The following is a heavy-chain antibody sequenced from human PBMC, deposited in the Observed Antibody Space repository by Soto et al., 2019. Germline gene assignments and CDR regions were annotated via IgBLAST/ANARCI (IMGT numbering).Heavy chain of an antibody. V-gene: IGHV3-23*01. J-gene: IGHJ4*03. CDR3: ARTYSTSLRYFDY. CDR1: GFIFTSSA. D-gene: IGHD5-18*01. CDR2: ISGSGGST. Sequence: GGSLRLSCAASGFIFTSSALSWVRQAPGKGLEWVSTISGSGGSTYYADSVKGRFTISRDSSKNTLYLQMNSLRADDTALYYCARTYSTSLRYFDYWGQGTLVTVSS.